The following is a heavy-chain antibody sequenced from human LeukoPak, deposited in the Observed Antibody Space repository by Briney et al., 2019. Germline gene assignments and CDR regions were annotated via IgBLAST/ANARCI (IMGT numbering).Heavy chain of an antibody. J-gene: IGHJ4*02. Sequence: SETLSLTCTVSGGSISSGVYYWSWIRQHPGKGLEWIGYIYYSGSTYYNPSLKSRVTISVDTSKNQFSLKLSSVTAADTAVYYCARGGPRQPPQGTGLFYYFDYWGQGTLVTVSS. CDR2: IYYSGST. CDR3: ARGGPRQPPQGTGLFYYFDY. D-gene: IGHD2-21*01. V-gene: IGHV4-31*03. CDR1: GGSISSGVYY.